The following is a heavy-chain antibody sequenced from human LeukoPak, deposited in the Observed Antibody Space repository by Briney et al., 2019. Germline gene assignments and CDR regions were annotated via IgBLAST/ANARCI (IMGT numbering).Heavy chain of an antibody. J-gene: IGHJ4*02. D-gene: IGHD1-26*01. Sequence: GGSLRLSCTASGFTYSSYSMNWVRQAPGKGLEWVSSISTSSSYIYYADSVKGRFTISRDNSKNTLYLQMNSLRAKDTAVYYCATDRRVGATIGYWGQGTLVTVSS. CDR1: GFTYSSYS. V-gene: IGHV3-21*04. CDR2: ISTSSSYI. CDR3: ATDRRVGATIGY.